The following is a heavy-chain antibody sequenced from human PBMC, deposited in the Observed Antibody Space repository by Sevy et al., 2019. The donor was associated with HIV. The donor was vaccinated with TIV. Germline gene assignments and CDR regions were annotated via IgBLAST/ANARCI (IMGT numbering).Heavy chain of an antibody. CDR2: TRNKADGYTT. Sequence: GRSLRLSCAAPGFTFSDHYMEWVRQAPGKGLEWVGRTRNKADGYTTEYAASVKGRFTISRDDSENSLYLQMNSLKTEDTAVYYCSTHAGIAAAGRVFDYWGQGALVTVSS. CDR1: GFTFSDHY. V-gene: IGHV3-72*01. CDR3: STHAGIAAAGRVFDY. J-gene: IGHJ4*02. D-gene: IGHD6-13*01.